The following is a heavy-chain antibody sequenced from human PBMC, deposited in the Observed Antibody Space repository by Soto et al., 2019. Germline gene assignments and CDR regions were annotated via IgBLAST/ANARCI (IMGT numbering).Heavy chain of an antibody. J-gene: IGHJ4*01. CDR2: ICYGGST. V-gene: IGHV4-31*03. D-gene: IGHD3-22*01. Sequence: SETLSLTCTVSGGSISSGGYYWSWIRQHPGKGLEWIGYICYGGSTYYNPSLKSRATISGDTSKNQFSLKLNSVTAADTAVYYCARGGYYYENSGQNAYDYWGQGILVTV. CDR1: GGSISSGGYY. CDR3: ARGGYYYENSGQNAYDY.